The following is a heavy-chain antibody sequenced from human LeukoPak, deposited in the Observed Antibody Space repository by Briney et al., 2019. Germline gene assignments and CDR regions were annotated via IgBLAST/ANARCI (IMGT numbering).Heavy chain of an antibody. CDR3: AKDLTDLIRYFDWLPPYYYYGMDV. Sequence: GGSLRLSCAASGFTFSSYGMHWVRQAPGKGLEWVAVISYDGSNKYYADSVKGRSTISRDNSKNTLYLQMNSLRAEDTAVYYCAKDLTDLIRYFDWLPPYYYYGMDVWGQGTTVTVSS. CDR2: ISYDGSNK. CDR1: GFTFSSYG. J-gene: IGHJ6*02. D-gene: IGHD3-9*01. V-gene: IGHV3-30*18.